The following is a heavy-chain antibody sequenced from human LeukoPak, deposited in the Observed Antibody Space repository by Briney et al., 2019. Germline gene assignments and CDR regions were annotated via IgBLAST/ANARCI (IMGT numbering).Heavy chain of an antibody. CDR3: AARSSGSGSHE. J-gene: IGHJ4*02. D-gene: IGHD3-10*01. V-gene: IGHV3-11*04. CDR2: ISSSGSTI. Sequence: GGSLRLSCAASGFTFSNAWMNWVRQAPGKGLEWVSYISSSGSTIYYADSVKGRFTISRDNAKNSLYLQMNSLRAEDTAVYYCAARSSGSGSHEWGQGTLVTVSS. CDR1: GFTFSNAW.